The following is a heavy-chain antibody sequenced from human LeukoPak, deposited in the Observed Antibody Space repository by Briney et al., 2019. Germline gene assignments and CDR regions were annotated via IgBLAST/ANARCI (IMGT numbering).Heavy chain of an antibody. J-gene: IGHJ4*02. CDR1: GFTFSSYA. Sequence: GGSLRLSCAASGFTFSSYAMSWVRQAPGKGLEWVSLISGSGGATYYADSVKGRFTISRDNSKNTLYLQMNSLRAEDTAVYYCAKDLSTGYGNYWGQGTLVTVSS. CDR3: AKDLSTGYGNY. D-gene: IGHD5-18*01. V-gene: IGHV3-23*01. CDR2: ISGSGGAT.